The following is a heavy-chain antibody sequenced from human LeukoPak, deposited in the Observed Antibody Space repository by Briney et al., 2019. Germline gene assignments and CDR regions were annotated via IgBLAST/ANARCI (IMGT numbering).Heavy chain of an antibody. J-gene: IGHJ3*02. V-gene: IGHV4-4*07. CDR2: VYTSGST. Sequence: PSETLSLTCTVSGGSISSYYWSWIRQSAGKGLEWIGRVYTSGSTNYNPSLRSRVTMSVDTSKNQFSLKLSSVTAADTAVYYCARHTSSIVVVTVGGAFDIWGQGTMVTVSS. CDR3: ARHTSSIVVVTVGGAFDI. D-gene: IGHD2-21*02. CDR1: GGSISSYY.